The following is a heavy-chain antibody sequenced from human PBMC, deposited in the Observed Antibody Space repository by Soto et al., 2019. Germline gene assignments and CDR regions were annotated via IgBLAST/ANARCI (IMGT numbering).Heavy chain of an antibody. CDR3: ASTRYYFVF. CDR1: GGSFSGYY. Sequence: SETLSLTCAVYGGSFSGYYWSWIRQPPGKGLEWIGEINHSGSTNYNPSLKSRVTISVDTSKNQFSLKLSSVTAADTAVYYCASTRYYFVFWGQGTRVTVAS. J-gene: IGHJ4*02. CDR2: INHSGST. V-gene: IGHV4-34*01.